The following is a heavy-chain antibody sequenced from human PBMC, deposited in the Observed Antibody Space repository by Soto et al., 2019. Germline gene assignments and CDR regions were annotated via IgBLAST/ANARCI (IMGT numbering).Heavy chain of an antibody. D-gene: IGHD5-18*01. CDR1: GFTFSSYG. CDR3: ARESGGYSYGTYFDY. CDR2: IWYDGSNK. J-gene: IGHJ4*02. V-gene: IGHV3-33*01. Sequence: QVQLVESGGGVVQPGRSLRLSCAASGFTFSSYGMHWVRQAPGKGLEWVAVIWYDGSNKYYADSVKGRFTISRDNSKNTLYLQMNSLRAEDTAVYYCARESGGYSYGTYFDYWGQGTLVTVSS.